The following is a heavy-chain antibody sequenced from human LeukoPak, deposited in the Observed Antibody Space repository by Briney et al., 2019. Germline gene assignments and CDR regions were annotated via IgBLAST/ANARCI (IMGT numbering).Heavy chain of an antibody. D-gene: IGHD3-10*01. V-gene: IGHV1-69*01. CDR1: GGTFSSYA. Sequence: SVKVSCKASGGTFSSYAISWVRQAPGQGLEWMGGIIPIFGTANYAQKFQGRVTITADESTSTAYMELSGLRSEDTAVYYCARDPYYYGSGSYYRPGLDYWGQGTLVTVSS. CDR3: ARDPYYYGSGSYYRPGLDY. J-gene: IGHJ4*02. CDR2: IIPIFGTA.